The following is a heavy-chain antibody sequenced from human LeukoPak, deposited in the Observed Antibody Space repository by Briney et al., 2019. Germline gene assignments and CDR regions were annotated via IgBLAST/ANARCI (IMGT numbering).Heavy chain of an antibody. V-gene: IGHV4-34*01. Sequence: PSETLSLTCAVYGGSFSGYYWSWIRQPPGKGREWIGEINQSGSTNYNPSLKSRVTISVDTSKNQFSMTPCSVTAADTAVYYCARGLSGLRYFDWLLIGGYFDYWGQGTLVTVSS. CDR2: INQSGST. CDR3: ARGLSGLRYFDWLLIGGYFDY. D-gene: IGHD3-9*01. CDR1: GGSFSGYY. J-gene: IGHJ4*02.